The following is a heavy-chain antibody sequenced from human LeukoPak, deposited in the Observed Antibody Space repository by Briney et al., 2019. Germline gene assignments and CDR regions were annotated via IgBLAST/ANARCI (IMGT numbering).Heavy chain of an antibody. Sequence: PSETLSLTCAVSGGSISSSNWWSWVRQPPGKGLEWIGEIYHSGSTYYNPSLKSRVTISGDMSKNQFSLKLSSVTAADTAVYYCASYDFWSGYLDYWGQGTLVTVSS. V-gene: IGHV4-4*02. CDR3: ASYDFWSGYLDY. J-gene: IGHJ4*02. D-gene: IGHD3-3*01. CDR2: IYHSGST. CDR1: GGSISSSNW.